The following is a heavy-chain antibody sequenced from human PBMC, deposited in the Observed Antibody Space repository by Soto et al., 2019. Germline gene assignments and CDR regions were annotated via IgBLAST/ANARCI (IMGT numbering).Heavy chain of an antibody. Sequence: PSESLSLICAVSGYSISSGYQWGWIRQPPGKGLEWIANIYHSGHTYYNPSLRSRVTISVDTSKNQFSVRLTSVTAADTAVYYCVRHRDYYGLGSSYNWFDSWGQGTLVTVSS. J-gene: IGHJ5*01. CDR3: VRHRDYYGLGSSYNWFDS. V-gene: IGHV4-38-2*01. D-gene: IGHD3-10*01. CDR1: GYSISSGYQ. CDR2: IYHSGHT.